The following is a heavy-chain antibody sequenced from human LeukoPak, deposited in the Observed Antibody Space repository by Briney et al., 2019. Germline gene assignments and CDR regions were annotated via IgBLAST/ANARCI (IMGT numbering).Heavy chain of an antibody. V-gene: IGHV4-59*01. D-gene: IGHD5-12*01. Sequence: PSETLSLTCTVSGGSISSYFWSWIRQPRGKGLEWIGCIHYSGNTNHNPSLKRRASISVDTSKNHFSLKLSSVTAADTAVYYCARASGYSGYDRAAEYFQHWGQGPLVSVSS. CDR3: ARASGYSGYDRAAEYFQH. CDR2: IHYSGNT. J-gene: IGHJ1*01. CDR1: GGSISSYF.